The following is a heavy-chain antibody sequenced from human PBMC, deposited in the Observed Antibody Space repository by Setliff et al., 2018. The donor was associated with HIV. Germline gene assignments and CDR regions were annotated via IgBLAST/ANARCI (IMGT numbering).Heavy chain of an antibody. CDR2: ITNTSDYI. J-gene: IGHJ6*03. D-gene: IGHD6-19*01. CDR3: AGVWEGWFHYYYYYYMDV. CDR1: GFTLTKYT. V-gene: IGHV3-21*01. Sequence: PGGSLRLSCEASGFTLTKYTMNWVRQAPGKGLEWVSSITNTSDYISYADSVKGRFTISRDNAKNSLYLQMNSLRAEDTAVYYCAGVWEGWFHYYYYYYMDVWGKGTTVTVSS.